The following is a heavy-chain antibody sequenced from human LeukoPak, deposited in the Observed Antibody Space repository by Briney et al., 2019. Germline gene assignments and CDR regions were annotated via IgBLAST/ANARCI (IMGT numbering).Heavy chain of an antibody. CDR3: ARVRGYSYGDFDY. CDR2: INPNRGGT. CDR1: GYTFTSYY. D-gene: IGHD5-18*01. Sequence: ASVKVSCKASGYTFTSYYMHWVRQAPGQGREWMGWINPNRGGTNYAQKFQGRVTMTRDTSISTAYMELSRLRSDDTAVYYCARVRGYSYGDFDYWGQGTLVTVSS. J-gene: IGHJ4*02. V-gene: IGHV1-2*02.